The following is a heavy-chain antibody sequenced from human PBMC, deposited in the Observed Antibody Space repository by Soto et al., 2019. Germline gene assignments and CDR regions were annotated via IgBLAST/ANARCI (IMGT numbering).Heavy chain of an antibody. CDR3: ARESAGSGKNNWFDP. J-gene: IGHJ5*02. Sequence: SETLSLTCTVYGGSVTSHYWSWIRQPPGKGLEWIGFIHYSGGTKYNPSLESRVTMSVDTSQNQLSLRLNSVTAADTAVYYCARESAGSGKNNWFDPWGLGILVTVSS. CDR2: IHYSGGT. D-gene: IGHD3-10*01. V-gene: IGHV4-59*02. CDR1: GGSVTSHY.